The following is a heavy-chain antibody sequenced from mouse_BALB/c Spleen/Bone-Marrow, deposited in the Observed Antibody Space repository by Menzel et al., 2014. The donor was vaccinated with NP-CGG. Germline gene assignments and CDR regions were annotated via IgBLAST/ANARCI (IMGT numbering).Heavy chain of an antibody. D-gene: IGHD3-3*01. CDR3: ARGDGFAWFAY. V-gene: IGHV1S81*02. J-gene: IGHJ3*01. CDR2: INPSNGRT. CDR1: GYTFTSYW. Sequence: QVQLQQSGAELVKPGASVKLSCKASGYTFTSYWMHWVKQRPGQGLEWIGEINPSNGRTNYSEKFKSKATLTVDKSSSTAYMQLSSLTSEDSAVYYCARGDGFAWFAYWGQGTLVTVSA.